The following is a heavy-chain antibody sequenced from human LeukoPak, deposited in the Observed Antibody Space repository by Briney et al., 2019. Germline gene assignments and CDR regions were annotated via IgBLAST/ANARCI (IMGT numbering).Heavy chain of an antibody. J-gene: IGHJ4*02. CDR3: ARVPPGWYQLLLTFDY. CDR1: GYSFTSYW. V-gene: IGHV5-51*01. CDR2: IYPGDSDT. Sequence: GESLKISCKGSGYSFTSYWIGWVRQMPGKGLEWMGIIYPGDSDTRYSPSFQGQVTISADKSISTAYLQWSSLKASDTAMYYCARVPPGWYQLLLTFDYWGQGTLVTVSS. D-gene: IGHD2-2*01.